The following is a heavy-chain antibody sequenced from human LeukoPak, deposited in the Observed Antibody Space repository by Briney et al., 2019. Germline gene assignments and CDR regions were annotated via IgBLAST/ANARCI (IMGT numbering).Heavy chain of an antibody. CDR3: ARGNYDFWSGSVPVDY. CDR1: GFTFSDYY. V-gene: IGHV3-11*04. J-gene: IGHJ4*02. Sequence: GGSLRLSCAASGFTFSDYYMSWIRQAPGKGLEWVSYISSSGSTIYYADSVKGRFTISRDNAKNSLYLQMNSLRAEDTAVYYCARGNYDFWSGSVPVDYWGQGTLVTVSS. D-gene: IGHD3-3*01. CDR2: ISSSGSTI.